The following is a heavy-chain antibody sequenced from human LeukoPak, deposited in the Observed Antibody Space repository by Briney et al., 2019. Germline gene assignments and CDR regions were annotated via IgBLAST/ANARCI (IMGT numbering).Heavy chain of an antibody. CDR3: AKWGDYDVLTGYYDSDY. J-gene: IGHJ4*02. Sequence: GGSLRLSCAASGFRISNYAMTWVRQAPGKGLERVSTISGRGDSTYDADSVKGRFTISRDKSKNTLYLQMNSLRVEDTAVYHCAKWGDYDVLTGYYDSDYWGQGTLVTVSS. V-gene: IGHV3-23*01. CDR1: GFRISNYA. CDR2: ISGRGDST. D-gene: IGHD3-9*01.